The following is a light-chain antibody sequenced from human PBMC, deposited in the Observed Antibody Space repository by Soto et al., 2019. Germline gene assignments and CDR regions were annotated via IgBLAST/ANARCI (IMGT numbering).Light chain of an antibody. V-gene: IGLV2-23*01. Sequence: QSVLTQPDSVSGSPGQSITISCTGTSSDVGSYNLVSWYQQHPGKAPKLMIYEGSKRPSGVSNRFSGSKSGNTASLTISGLQAEDEAAYYCCSYAGSSTFYVFGTGTKLTVL. J-gene: IGLJ1*01. CDR3: CSYAGSSTFYV. CDR2: EGS. CDR1: SSDVGSYNL.